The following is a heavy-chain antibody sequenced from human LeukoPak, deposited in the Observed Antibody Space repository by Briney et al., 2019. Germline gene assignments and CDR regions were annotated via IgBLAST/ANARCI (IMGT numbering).Heavy chain of an antibody. CDR1: GFTFSSYW. Sequence: PGGSLRLSCAASGFTFSSYWMHWVRQAPGKGLVWVSRINTDGSSTSYADSVKGRFTISRDNAKNTLYLQMNSLRAEDTAVYYCARGRGEYYYDSSGFGGYWGQGTLLTVSS. D-gene: IGHD3-22*01. CDR3: ARGRGEYYYDSSGFGGY. V-gene: IGHV3-74*01. J-gene: IGHJ4*02. CDR2: INTDGSST.